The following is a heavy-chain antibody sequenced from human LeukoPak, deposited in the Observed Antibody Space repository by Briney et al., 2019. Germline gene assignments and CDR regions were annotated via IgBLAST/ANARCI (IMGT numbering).Heavy chain of an antibody. CDR1: GFNFSSYG. V-gene: IGHV3-30*02. Sequence: PGGSLTLSCAASGFNFSSYGMHWVRQAPGKGREWVAFIRYEGSNKYYADSVKGRFTISRDNSKNTLYLQMNSLRGEDTAVYYCAKDEGIVLMVYALSIDYWGQGTLVTVSS. CDR3: AKDEGIVLMVYALSIDY. D-gene: IGHD2-8*01. J-gene: IGHJ4*02. CDR2: IRYEGSNK.